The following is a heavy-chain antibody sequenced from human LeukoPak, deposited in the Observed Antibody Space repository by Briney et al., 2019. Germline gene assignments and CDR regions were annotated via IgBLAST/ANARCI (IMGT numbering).Heavy chain of an antibody. CDR2: IYYSGST. V-gene: IGHV4-59*08. Sequence: SETLSLTCTVSGGSISSCYWSWIRQPPGKGLEWIGYIYYSGSTNYNPSLKSRVTISVDTSKNQFSLKLSSVTAADTAVYYCVRRVVGAYNWFDPWGQGTLVTVSS. J-gene: IGHJ5*02. CDR3: VRRVVGAYNWFDP. CDR1: GGSISSCY. D-gene: IGHD1-26*01.